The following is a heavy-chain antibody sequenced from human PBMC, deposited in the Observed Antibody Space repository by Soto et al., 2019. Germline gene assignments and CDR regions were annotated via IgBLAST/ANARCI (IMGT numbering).Heavy chain of an antibody. V-gene: IGHV4-31*03. J-gene: IGHJ4*02. CDR1: GGPFSRGGYY. CDR2: IFYTGST. D-gene: IGHD3-16*02. Sequence: SETLSLTCTVSGGPFSRGGYYWSWIRQHPGKGLECIGYIFYTGSTYYNPTLKSRVTMSVDTSKRQFSLNLSSLTAADTSVYYCARVYRVNYLDYFDYWGQGALVTVSS. CDR3: ARVYRVNYLDYFDY.